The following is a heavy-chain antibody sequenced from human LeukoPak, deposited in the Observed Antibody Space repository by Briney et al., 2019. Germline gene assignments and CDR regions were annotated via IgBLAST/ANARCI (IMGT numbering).Heavy chain of an antibody. CDR1: GGSFSGYY. J-gene: IGHJ4*02. Sequence: SQTLSLTCAVDGGSFSGYYGTWVRQPPGKGLGWSGGINPIVSTIHNPSLKSRVTISIYTSKNQFSLKLTSGTAADMAVSLYHSGSGWKLRHSPFDYWGQGTLVTVSS. D-gene: IGHD6-19*01. CDR3: HSGSGWKLRHSPFDY. V-gene: IGHV4-34*01. CDR2: INPIVST.